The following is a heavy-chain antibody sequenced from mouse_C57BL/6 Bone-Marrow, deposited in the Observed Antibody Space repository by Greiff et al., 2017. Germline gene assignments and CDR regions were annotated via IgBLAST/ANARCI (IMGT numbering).Heavy chain of an antibody. CDR2: LSSVSSTI. Sequence: EVKLMESGGGLVKPGGSPRLSSAASGFTFSDSGMLWVRQAPQQGLEWVAYLSSVSSTIYYADTVKGRFTISRDNAKNTLFLQMTSLRSEDTAMYYCARNYYQDYWGQGTTLTVSS. V-gene: IGHV5-17*01. CDR3: ARNYYQDY. D-gene: IGHD1-1*01. CDR1: GFTFSDSG. J-gene: IGHJ2*01.